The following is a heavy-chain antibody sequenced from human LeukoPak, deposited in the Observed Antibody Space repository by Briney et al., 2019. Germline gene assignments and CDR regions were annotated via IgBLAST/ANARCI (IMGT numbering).Heavy chain of an antibody. V-gene: IGHV4-30-4*01. D-gene: IGHD2-8*02. CDR3: ATWSIATSSFDY. J-gene: IGHJ4*02. Sequence: SETLSLTCTVSGGSIRSGDYYWTWIRQPPGQGLEWIGYIHYSGTTYYNPSLKSRLTISVDTSESQFSLKLSSVTAADTAVYYCATWSIATSSFDYWGRGTLVTVSS. CDR2: IHYSGTT. CDR1: GGSIRSGDYY.